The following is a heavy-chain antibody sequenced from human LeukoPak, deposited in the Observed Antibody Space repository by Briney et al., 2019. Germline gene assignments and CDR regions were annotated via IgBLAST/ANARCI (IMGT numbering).Heavy chain of an antibody. CDR2: IYPGDSET. CDR3: ARLYDSSGYPFDY. Sequence: GESLKISCKGSGYSFTRYWLGWVRPMPGKGLEWMGIIYPGDSETRYSPSFQGQVTISADKSISTAYLQWSSLKASDTAMYYCARLYDSSGYPFDYWGQGTLVTVSS. J-gene: IGHJ4*02. CDR1: GYSFTRYW. D-gene: IGHD3-22*01. V-gene: IGHV5-51*01.